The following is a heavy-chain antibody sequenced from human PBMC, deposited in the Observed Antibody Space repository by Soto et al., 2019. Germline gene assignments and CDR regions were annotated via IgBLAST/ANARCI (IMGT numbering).Heavy chain of an antibody. CDR1: GFSRSTSGAG. D-gene: IGHD4-17*01. CDR3: DHRYGGNYSSWYFDS. J-gene: IGHJ4*02. CDR2: ISWKDEK. Sequence: PTLVNPTQTLTLTCTFSGFSRSTSGAGVGWIRQSPGKAPEWLALISWKDEKRYNPGLKSRLTITKDTSKNQVVLTITDLDTVDTATYFCDHRYGGNYSSWYFDSWGQGTRVTVSS. V-gene: IGHV2-5*01.